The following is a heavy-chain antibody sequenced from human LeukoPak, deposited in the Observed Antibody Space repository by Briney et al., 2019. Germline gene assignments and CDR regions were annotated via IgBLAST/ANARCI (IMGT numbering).Heavy chain of an antibody. J-gene: IGHJ6*02. CDR1: GFTFSSYG. CDR3: ARVMYPRAGMDV. Sequence: GGSLRLSCAASGFTFSSYGMHWVRQAPGKGLEWVALISYDGSNKYYADSVKGRFTVSRDNSKNTLYLQMNSLRAEDTAVYYCARVMYPRAGMDVWGQGTTVTVSS. CDR2: ISYDGSNK. V-gene: IGHV3-30*19. D-gene: IGHD2-2*01.